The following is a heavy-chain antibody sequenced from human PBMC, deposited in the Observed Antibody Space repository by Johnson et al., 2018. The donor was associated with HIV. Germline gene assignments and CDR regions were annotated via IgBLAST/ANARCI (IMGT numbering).Heavy chain of an antibody. V-gene: IGHV3-13*04. CDR2: IGTAGDT. CDR1: GFSFSGYD. J-gene: IGHJ3*02. CDR3: VRVGLLSGYYHDAFDI. D-gene: IGHD3-3*01. Sequence: VQLVESGGGLVQPGGSLRLSCAASGFSFSGYDMHWVRQVSGVGLEWVSAIGTAGDTYYADSVRGRFTISRDNAKNSLYLQMNSLTAGDTAVYFCVRVGLLSGYYHDAFDIWGQGTMVTVSS.